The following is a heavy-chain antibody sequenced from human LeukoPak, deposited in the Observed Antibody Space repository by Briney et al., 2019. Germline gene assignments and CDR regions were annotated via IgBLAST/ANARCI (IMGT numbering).Heavy chain of an antibody. V-gene: IGHV3-53*01. Sequence: GGSLRLSCVASGFDVNDNFMIWVRQAPGQGLEWISIIYASGGAYHAESVKGRFSAFRDTSKNTIFLQMNNLRAGDTAMYYCVRRHDYWGQGTLVTGSS. CDR2: IYASGGA. CDR3: VRRHDY. CDR1: GFDVNDNF. J-gene: IGHJ4*02.